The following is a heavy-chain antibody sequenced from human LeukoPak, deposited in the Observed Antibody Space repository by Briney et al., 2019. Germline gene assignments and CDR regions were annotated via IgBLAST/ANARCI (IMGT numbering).Heavy chain of an antibody. CDR2: INPNSGGT. V-gene: IGHV1-2*02. CDR1: GYTFTGYY. D-gene: IGHD3-22*01. CDR3: ARERDYDSSGYYYYAFDI. J-gene: IGHJ3*02. Sequence: ASVKVSCKASGYTFTGYYMHWVRQAPGQGLEWMGWINPNSGGTNYAQKFQGRVTITADKSTSTAYMELSSLRSEDTAVYYCARERDYDSSGYYYYAFDIWGQGTMVTVSS.